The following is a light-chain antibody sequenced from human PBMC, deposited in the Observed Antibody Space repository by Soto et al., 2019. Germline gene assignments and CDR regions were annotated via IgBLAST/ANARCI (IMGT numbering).Light chain of an antibody. CDR2: GAS. Sequence: EIVLTQSPGTLSLSPGDRATLSCRASQSVSSNFLAWYQQKPGQAPRLLIYGASIRATGIPDRCSGSGSGTDLTLTIRRREHEDVAMYFCHQYGSSPRTFGQGTKVEIK. CDR1: QSVSSNF. J-gene: IGKJ1*01. CDR3: HQYGSSPRT. V-gene: IGKV3-20*01.